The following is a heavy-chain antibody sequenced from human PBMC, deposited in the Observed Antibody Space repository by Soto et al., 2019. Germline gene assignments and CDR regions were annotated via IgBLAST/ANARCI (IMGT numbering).Heavy chain of an antibody. J-gene: IGHJ4*02. CDR3: ARDTLDYDILTGPEN. CDR1: GFTFSSYG. V-gene: IGHV3-33*01. Sequence: GGSLRLSCAASGFTFSSYGMHWVRQAPGKGLEWVAVIWYDGSNKYYADSVKGRFTISRDNSKNTLYLQMNSLRAEDTAVYYCARDTLDYDILTGPENWGQGTLVTVSS. D-gene: IGHD3-9*01. CDR2: IWYDGSNK.